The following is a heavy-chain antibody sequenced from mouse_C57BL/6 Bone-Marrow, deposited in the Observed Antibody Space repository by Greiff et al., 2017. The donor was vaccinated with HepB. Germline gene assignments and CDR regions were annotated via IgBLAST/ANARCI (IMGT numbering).Heavy chain of an antibody. V-gene: IGHV14-4*01. CDR3: TTQYEYGGHYAMDY. CDR2: IDPENGDT. CDR1: GFNIKDDY. D-gene: IGHD2-4*01. J-gene: IGHJ4*01. Sequence: EVQLQQSGAELVRPGASVKLSCTASGFNIKDDYMHWVKQRPEQGLEWIGWIDPENGDTEYASKFQGKATITADTSSNTAYLQLSSLTSEDTAVYYCTTQYEYGGHYAMDYWGQGTSVTVSS.